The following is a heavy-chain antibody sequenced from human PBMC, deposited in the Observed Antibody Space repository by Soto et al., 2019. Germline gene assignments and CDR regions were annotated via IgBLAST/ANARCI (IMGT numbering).Heavy chain of an antibody. D-gene: IGHD4-17*01. V-gene: IGHV4-30-4*01. CDR2: IYYSGST. CDR1: GGSISSGDYY. J-gene: IGHJ2*01. Sequence: SETLSLTCTVSGGSISSGDYYWSWIRQPPGKGLEWIGYIYYSGSTYYNPSLKSRVTISVDTSKNQFSLKLSSVTAADTAVYYCARAGGDTPYWYFDLWGRGTLVTVS. CDR3: ARAGGDTPYWYFDL.